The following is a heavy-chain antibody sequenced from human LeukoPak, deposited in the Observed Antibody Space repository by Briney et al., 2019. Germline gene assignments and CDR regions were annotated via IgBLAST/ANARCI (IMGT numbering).Heavy chain of an antibody. V-gene: IGHV1-2*02. CDR1: GYTFTGYY. CDR2: INPNSGGT. CDR3: AAYCGGDCYRDADY. Sequence: ASVRVSCKASGYTFTGYYMHWVRQAPGQGLEWMGWINPNSGGTNYAQKFQGRVTMTRDTSISTAYMELSRLRSDDTAVYYCAAYCGGDCYRDADYWGQGTLVTVSS. J-gene: IGHJ4*02. D-gene: IGHD2-21*01.